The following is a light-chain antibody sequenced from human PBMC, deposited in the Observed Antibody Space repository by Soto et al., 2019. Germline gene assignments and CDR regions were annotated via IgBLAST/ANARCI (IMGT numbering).Light chain of an antibody. J-gene: IGKJ4*01. Sequence: EIELTQSPGPLSLSPGERATLSCRASQSVDRTTLAWYQQKPGQAPRLLISAASYRATGIPGRFSGSGSGTDFILTISRLEPEDFAVYYCQHFDDSLTFGGGTRVEIK. CDR3: QHFDDSLT. CDR1: QSVDRTT. V-gene: IGKV3-20*01. CDR2: AAS.